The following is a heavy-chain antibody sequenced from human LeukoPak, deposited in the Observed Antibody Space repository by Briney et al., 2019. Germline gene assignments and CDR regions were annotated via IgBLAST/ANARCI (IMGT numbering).Heavy chain of an antibody. V-gene: IGHV3-9*01. CDR1: GFTFDDYA. J-gene: IGHJ4*02. Sequence: PGRSLRLSCAASGFTFDDYAMHWVRQAPGKGLEWVSGISWNSGSIGYADSVKGRFTISRDNAKNSLYLQMNSLRAEDTALYYCAKDIAAYDSSGYCLDYWGQGTLVTVSS. CDR2: ISWNSGSI. CDR3: AKDIAAYDSSGYCLDY. D-gene: IGHD3-22*01.